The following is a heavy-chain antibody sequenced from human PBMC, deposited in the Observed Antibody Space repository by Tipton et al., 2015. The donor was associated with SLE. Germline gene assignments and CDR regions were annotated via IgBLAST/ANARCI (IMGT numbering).Heavy chain of an antibody. V-gene: IGHV4-61*01. CDR3: AREIAYGAFDI. CDR1: GGSISSGSYY. CDR2: IYYSGST. D-gene: IGHD2-21*01. J-gene: IGHJ3*02. Sequence: TLSLTCTVSGGSISSGSYYWSWIRQPPGKGLEWIGYIYYSGSTNYNPSLKSRVTISVDTSKNQFSLKLSSVTAADTAVYYCAREIAYGAFDIWGQGTMVTVSS.